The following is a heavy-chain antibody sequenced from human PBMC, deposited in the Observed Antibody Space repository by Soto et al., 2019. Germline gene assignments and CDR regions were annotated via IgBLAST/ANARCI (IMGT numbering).Heavy chain of an antibody. V-gene: IGHV1-46*01. D-gene: IGHD1-26*01. CDR3: AREKVGEEHPPSWSLDP. Sequence: QAQLVQSGAEVKEPGASVKVSCKASGHTFTKYYFHWVRQAPGQGLEWMGIINPSGGSTNYAERFQGRVTMTRDTSTSTMYRELSSLRSEDTAVYYCAREKVGEEHPPSWSLDPWGQGSLVTVSS. CDR1: GHTFTKYY. J-gene: IGHJ5*02. CDR2: INPSGGST.